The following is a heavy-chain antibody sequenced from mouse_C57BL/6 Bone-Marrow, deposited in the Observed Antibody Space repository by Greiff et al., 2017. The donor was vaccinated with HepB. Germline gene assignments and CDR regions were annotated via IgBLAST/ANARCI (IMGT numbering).Heavy chain of an antibody. CDR2: INPYNGGT. J-gene: IGHJ1*03. V-gene: IGHV1-19*01. CDR1: GYTFTDYY. CDR3: ARWAYGSSFWYFDV. D-gene: IGHD1-1*01. Sequence: VQLKQSGPVLVKPGASVKMSCKASGYTFTDYYMNWVKQSHGKSLEWIGVINPYNGGTSYNQKFKGKATLTVDKSSSTAYMELNSLTSEDSAVYYCARWAYGSSFWYFDVWGTGTTVTVSS.